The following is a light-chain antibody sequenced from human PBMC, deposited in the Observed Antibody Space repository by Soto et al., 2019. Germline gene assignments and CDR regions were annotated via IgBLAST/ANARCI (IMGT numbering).Light chain of an antibody. J-gene: IGKJ5*01. CDR1: QSVFSS. Sequence: DIVMTQSPVTLSVSPVEVATLSCMASQSVFSSLAWYQQKPGQAPRLLIYGAATRATGIPARFSGSGSGTDFTLTISRLEPEDFAVYYCQQYGSSPITFGQGTRLEI. CDR2: GAA. CDR3: QQYGSSPIT. V-gene: IGKV3-20*01.